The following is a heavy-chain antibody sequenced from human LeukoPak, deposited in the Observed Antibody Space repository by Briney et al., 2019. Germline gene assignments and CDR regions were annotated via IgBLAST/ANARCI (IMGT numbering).Heavy chain of an antibody. J-gene: IGHJ4*02. D-gene: IGHD4-17*01. CDR2: IYSGGST. V-gene: IGHV3-53*01. Sequence: PGGSLRLSCAASGFTVSSNYMSWVRQAPGKGLEWVSVIYSGGSTYYADSVKGRFTISRDNSKNTLYLQMNSLRAEDTAVYYCARGPDYGDPPFYFDYWGQGTPGTVSS. CDR3: ARGPDYGDPPFYFDY. CDR1: GFTVSSNY.